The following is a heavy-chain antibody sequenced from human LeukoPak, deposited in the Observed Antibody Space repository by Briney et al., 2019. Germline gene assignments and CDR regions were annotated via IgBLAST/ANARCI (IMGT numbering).Heavy chain of an antibody. CDR2: INPNSGGT. V-gene: IGHV1-2*02. D-gene: IGHD6-13*01. CDR1: GYTFTGYY. CDR3: ARDFRIAAAPLGY. J-gene: IGHJ4*02. Sequence: GASVKVSCKASGYTFTGYYMHWVRQAPGQGLEWMGWINPNSGGTNYAQKFRGRVTMTRDTSISTAYMELSRLRSDDTAVYYCARDFRIAAAPLGYWGQGTLVTVSS.